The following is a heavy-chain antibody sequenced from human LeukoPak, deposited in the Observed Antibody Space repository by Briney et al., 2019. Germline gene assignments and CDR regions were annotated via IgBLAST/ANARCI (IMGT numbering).Heavy chain of an antibody. J-gene: IGHJ1*01. CDR2: ISNDGSRK. CDR1: GFTFSRHG. CDR3: TTARGSDLQYFQH. Sequence: PGGSLRLSCAPSGFTFSRHGMHWVRQAPGKGLEWVAIISNDGSRKYYAHSVEGRFTISRDNSKNTLYLQMDSLRAEDTAVYYCTTARGSDLQYFQHWGQGTLVTVSS. V-gene: IGHV3-30*03. D-gene: IGHD1-26*01.